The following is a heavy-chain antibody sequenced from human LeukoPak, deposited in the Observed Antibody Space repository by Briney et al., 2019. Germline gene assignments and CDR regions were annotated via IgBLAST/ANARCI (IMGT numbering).Heavy chain of an antibody. CDR1: GYTFTSYG. V-gene: IGHV1-18*01. J-gene: IGHJ6*03. D-gene: IGHD5-18*01. CDR3: ARDSRGYSYGYFYYYYYMDV. CDR2: ISAYNGDT. Sequence: ASVKVSCKASGYTFTSYGINWVRQAPGQGLEWMGWISAYNGDTNYAQKLQGRGTMTTDTSTSTAYMELRSLRSDDTAVYYCARDSRGYSYGYFYYYYYMDVWGKGTTVTISS.